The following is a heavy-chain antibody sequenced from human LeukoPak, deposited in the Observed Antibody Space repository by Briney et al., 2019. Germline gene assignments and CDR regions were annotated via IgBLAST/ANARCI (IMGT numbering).Heavy chain of an antibody. CDR3: AKFSKRITMIVVVSSYRYWFDP. CDR1: GFTFSSYG. CDR2: ISYDGSNK. D-gene: IGHD3-22*01. V-gene: IGHV3-30*18. Sequence: GGSLRLSCAASGFTFSSYGMHWVRQAPGKGLEWVAVISYDGSNKYYADSVKGRFTISRDNSKNTLYLQMNSLRAEDTAVYYCAKFSKRITMIVVVSSYRYWFDPWGQGTLVTVSS. J-gene: IGHJ5*02.